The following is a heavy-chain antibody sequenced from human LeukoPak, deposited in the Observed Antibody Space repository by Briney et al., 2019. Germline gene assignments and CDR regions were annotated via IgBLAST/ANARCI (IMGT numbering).Heavy chain of an antibody. D-gene: IGHD2-21*01. Sequence: GGSLRLSCTASRFTFGDYAMSWVRQAPGEGLEWVGFIRSKAYGGTTEYAASVKGRFTISRDDSKSIAYLQMNSLKTEDTAVYYCTRAYCGSDCYLYYYYYYYMDVWGKGTTVTVSS. CDR1: RFTFGDYA. J-gene: IGHJ6*03. CDR2: IRSKAYGGTT. CDR3: TRAYCGSDCYLYYYYYYYMDV. V-gene: IGHV3-49*04.